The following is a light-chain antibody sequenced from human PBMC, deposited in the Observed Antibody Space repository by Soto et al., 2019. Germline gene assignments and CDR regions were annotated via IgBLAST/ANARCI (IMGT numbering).Light chain of an antibody. CDR3: CSYAGTKTWI. CDR2: AAN. Sequence: QSALSQPASVSGSPGQSITISCTGTNSDIGTYNLVSWYQQHPGKAPKVLIYAANKRPSGVSDRFSGSKSGNTASLTISGLQAADEADYYCCSYAGTKTWIFGGGTQLTVL. J-gene: IGLJ2*01. V-gene: IGLV2-23*01. CDR1: NSDIGTYNL.